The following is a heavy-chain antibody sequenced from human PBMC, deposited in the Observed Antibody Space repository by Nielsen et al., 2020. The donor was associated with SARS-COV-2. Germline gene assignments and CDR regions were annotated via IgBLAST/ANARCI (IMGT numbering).Heavy chain of an antibody. CDR1: GFTFSSYW. Sequence: GGSLRLSCAASGFTFSSYWMSWVRQAPGKGLEWVANIKQDGSEKYYVGSVKGRFTISRDNAKNSLYLQMNSLRAEDTAVYYCARGQGVTIFGPYTHYGMDVWGQGTTVTVSS. CDR3: ARGQGVTIFGPYTHYGMDV. CDR2: IKQDGSEK. J-gene: IGHJ6*02. V-gene: IGHV3-7*05. D-gene: IGHD3-3*01.